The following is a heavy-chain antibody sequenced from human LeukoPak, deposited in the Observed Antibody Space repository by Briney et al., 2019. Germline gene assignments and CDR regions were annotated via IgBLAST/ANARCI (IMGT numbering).Heavy chain of an antibody. CDR1: GYSISSGYY. Sequence: SETLSLTCTVSGYSISSGYYWGWIRQPPGKGLEWIGSIYHSGSTYYNPSLKSRVTISVDTSKSQFSLKLSSVTAADTAVYYCARRPAAGPEGPYYYYMDVWGKGTTVTVSS. CDR3: ARRPAAGPEGPYYYYMDV. CDR2: IYHSGST. J-gene: IGHJ6*03. D-gene: IGHD6-13*01. V-gene: IGHV4-38-2*02.